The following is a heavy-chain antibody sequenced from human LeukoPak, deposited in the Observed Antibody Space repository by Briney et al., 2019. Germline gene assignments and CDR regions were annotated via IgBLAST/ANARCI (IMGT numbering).Heavy chain of an antibody. V-gene: IGHV4-39*07. J-gene: IGHJ4*02. Sequence: SETLSLTCTVSGGSISSSSYYWGWIRQPPGKGLEWIGEINHSGSTNYNPSLKSRVTISVDTSKNQFSLKLSSVTAADTAVYYCASSYDYGGAFDYWGQGTLVTVSS. D-gene: IGHD4-23*01. CDR3: ASSYDYGGAFDY. CDR2: INHSGST. CDR1: GGSISSSSYY.